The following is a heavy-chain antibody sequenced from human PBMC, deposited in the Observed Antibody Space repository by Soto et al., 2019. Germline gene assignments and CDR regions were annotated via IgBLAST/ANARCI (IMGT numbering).Heavy chain of an antibody. CDR2: IYYSGST. CDR3: ARGETGTPHDDY. Sequence: QVQLQESGPGLVKPSQTLSLTCTVSGGSISSGDYYWSWIRQPPGKGLEWIGYIYYSGSTYYIPYLKSRVTISVDTSENQFSLKLSSVTAADTAVYYCARGETGTPHDDYWGQGNLVTVSS. CDR1: GGSISSGDYY. D-gene: IGHD1-1*01. J-gene: IGHJ4*02. V-gene: IGHV4-30-4*01.